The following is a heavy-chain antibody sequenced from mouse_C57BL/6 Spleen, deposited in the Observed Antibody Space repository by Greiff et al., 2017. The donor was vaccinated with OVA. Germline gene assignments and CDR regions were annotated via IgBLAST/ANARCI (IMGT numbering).Heavy chain of an antibody. CDR2: INPNNGGT. V-gene: IGHV1-18*01. CDR1: GYTFTDYN. D-gene: IGHD4-1*01. J-gene: IGHJ2*01. CDR3: AREGETGTGYFDY. Sequence: EVKLQQSGPELVKPGASVKIPCKASGYTFTDYNMDWVKQSHGKSLEWIGDINPNNGGTIYNQKFKGKATLTVDKSSSTAYMELRSLTSEDTAVYYCAREGETGTGYFDYWGQGTTLTVSS.